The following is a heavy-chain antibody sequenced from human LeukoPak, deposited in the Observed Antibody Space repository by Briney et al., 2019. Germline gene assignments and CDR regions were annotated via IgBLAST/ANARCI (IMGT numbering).Heavy chain of an antibody. CDR2: IYNSGST. CDR1: GGSISSGGYS. V-gene: IGHV4-30-2*05. CDR3: ARARDDFWSSYLRRHAFDI. Sequence: PSQTLSLTCAVSGGSISSGGYSWSWIRQPPGKGLEWIGSIYNSGSTYYHPSLRSRLTISPDTSNNQFSLRLTSVTAADTAVYYCARARDDFWSSYLRRHAFDIWGQGTTVTVSS. J-gene: IGHJ3*02. D-gene: IGHD3-3*01.